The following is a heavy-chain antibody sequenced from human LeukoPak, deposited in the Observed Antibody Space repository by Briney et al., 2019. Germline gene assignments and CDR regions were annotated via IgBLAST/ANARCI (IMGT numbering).Heavy chain of an antibody. D-gene: IGHD4-11*01. J-gene: IGHJ6*03. CDR3: ARESTVSASRYYYYCMDV. Sequence: PSETLSLTCTVSGDSISTYFWNWIRQPAGKGLEWIGRVYSTGSTSYNPSLKTRVTMSIDTSKNQPSLKLSSVSAADTAVYYCARESTVSASRYYYYCMDVWGNGTTVTVSS. CDR2: VYSTGST. CDR1: GDSISTYF. V-gene: IGHV4-4*07.